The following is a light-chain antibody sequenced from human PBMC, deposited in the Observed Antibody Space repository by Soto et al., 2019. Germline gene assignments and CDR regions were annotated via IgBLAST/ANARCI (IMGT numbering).Light chain of an antibody. CDR1: SSDVGGYSY. Sequence: QSALTQPASVSGSPGQSITISCTGTSSDVGGYSYVCWYQQHPGKAPKVMIYDVTNRPAGVSDRFSGSKSGNTASLTISGLQAEGEAYYYCTSYIGDSTWVFDGGTKLSVL. V-gene: IGLV2-14*03. J-gene: IGLJ3*02. CDR3: TSYIGDSTWV. CDR2: DVT.